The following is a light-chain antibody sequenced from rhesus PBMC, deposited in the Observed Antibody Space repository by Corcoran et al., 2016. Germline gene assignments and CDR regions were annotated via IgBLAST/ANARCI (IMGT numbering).Light chain of an antibody. V-gene: IGKV1-28*02. Sequence: DIQMTQSPSSLSASVGDTVTITCRKRQGISSYLNWFQQKTGKAPKLLIYAASSLESGVPSRFRGSGSGTDYTLPLTNLQPEDFATYSCQQYYDLPFTFGPGTKLDIK. CDR3: QQYYDLPFT. J-gene: IGKJ3*01. CDR1: QGISSY. CDR2: AAS.